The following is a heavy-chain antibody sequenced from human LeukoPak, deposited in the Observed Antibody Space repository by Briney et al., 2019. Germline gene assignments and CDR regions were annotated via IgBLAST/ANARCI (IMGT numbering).Heavy chain of an antibody. CDR2: VNPNSGDT. J-gene: IGHJ4*02. V-gene: IGHV1-2*02. CDR3: ARDYGSGSYGDH. CDR1: GYTFTGYY. Sequence: ASVKVSCKASGYTFTGYYVHWVRQAPGQGLEWMGWVNPNSGDTNYAQKFQGRVTMTRDTSISTAYMELSRLRSDDTAVYYCARDYGSGSYGDHWGQGTLSPSPQ. D-gene: IGHD3-10*01.